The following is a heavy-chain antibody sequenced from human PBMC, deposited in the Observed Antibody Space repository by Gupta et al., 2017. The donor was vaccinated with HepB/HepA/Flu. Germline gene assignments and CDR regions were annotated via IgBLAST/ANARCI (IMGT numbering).Heavy chain of an antibody. CDR2: ISRRGGRT. V-gene: IGHV3-23*01. J-gene: IGHJ4*02. CDR3: AKLFDC. CDR1: GLTFSSLD. Sequence: EVQLLESGGGLVQPGGSLRLSCAASGLTFSSLDMNWLRQAPGKGLEWVSSISRRGGRTLYADSVKGRFTISRDNSKNTLYMQMKNLRAEDTAGDYCAKLFDCWGQGTLVTVYS.